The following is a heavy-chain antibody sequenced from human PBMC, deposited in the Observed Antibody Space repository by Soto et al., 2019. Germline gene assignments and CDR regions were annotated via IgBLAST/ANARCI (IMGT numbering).Heavy chain of an antibody. Sequence: SVKVSCKASGDTFSSYVISWVRQAPGQGLERMGGIIPIFGTANYAQKFQGRVTITADKSTSTAYMELSSLISEDTAVYYCARVARIAAAGPDLNWFDPWGQGTLVTVSS. D-gene: IGHD6-13*01. J-gene: IGHJ5*02. V-gene: IGHV1-69*06. CDR3: ARVARIAAAGPDLNWFDP. CDR1: GDTFSSYV. CDR2: IIPIFGTA.